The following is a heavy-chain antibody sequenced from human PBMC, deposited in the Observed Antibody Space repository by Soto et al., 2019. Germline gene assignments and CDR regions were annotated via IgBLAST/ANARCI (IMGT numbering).Heavy chain of an antibody. CDR1: GFTVTSNY. V-gene: IGHV3-53*01. Sequence: PGGSLRLSCAASGFTVTSNYMTWVRQAPGKGLEWVSVTYRSGATYYQESVRGRFTASRDYSHNTLYLQMDSLRVEDTAVYYCARDSGMIRGSYGVDVWGPGTTVTVSS. J-gene: IGHJ6*02. D-gene: IGHD3-10*01. CDR2: TYRSGAT. CDR3: ARDSGMIRGSYGVDV.